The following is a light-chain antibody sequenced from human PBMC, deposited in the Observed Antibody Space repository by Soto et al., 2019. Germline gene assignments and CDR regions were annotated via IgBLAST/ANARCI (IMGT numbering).Light chain of an antibody. V-gene: IGLV2-14*01. J-gene: IGLJ2*01. CDR3: SSYTTTSALV. Sequence: QSALTQPASVSGSPGQSITISCTGTSSDVGGYDYVSWYQHHPGKVPKLIIYEVGKRPSGVSHRFSGSKSGNTASLTISGLQTEDEADYYCSSYTTTSALVFGGGTKVTVL. CDR1: SSDVGGYDY. CDR2: EVG.